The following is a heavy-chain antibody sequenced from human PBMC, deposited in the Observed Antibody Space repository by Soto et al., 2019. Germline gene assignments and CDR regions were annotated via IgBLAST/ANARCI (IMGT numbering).Heavy chain of an antibody. D-gene: IGHD6-19*01. V-gene: IGHV3-33*06. CDR1: GFTFSSYG. Sequence: GGSLRLSCAASGFTFSSYGMHWVRQAPGKGLEWVAVIWYDGSNKYYADSVKGQFTISRDNSKNTLYLQMNSLRAEDTAVYYCAKGIAVAGSGGGEWGQGTLVTVSS. CDR2: IWYDGSNK. CDR3: AKGIAVAGSGGGE. J-gene: IGHJ4*02.